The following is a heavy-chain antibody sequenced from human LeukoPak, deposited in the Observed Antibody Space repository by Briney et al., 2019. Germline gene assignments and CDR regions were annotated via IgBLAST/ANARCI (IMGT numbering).Heavy chain of an antibody. J-gene: IGHJ4*02. Sequence: GGSLRLSCADSRFIFSSYEMNWVRQAPGKGLEWVSYISGSGSTTHYADSAKGRFTISRDHAKDSLYLHMTSLRAEDTSVYYCARAVDPHYYDTSGFDSWGQGTLVTVSS. CDR2: ISGSGSTT. CDR3: ARAVDPHYYDTSGFDS. D-gene: IGHD3-22*01. V-gene: IGHV3-48*03. CDR1: RFIFSSYE.